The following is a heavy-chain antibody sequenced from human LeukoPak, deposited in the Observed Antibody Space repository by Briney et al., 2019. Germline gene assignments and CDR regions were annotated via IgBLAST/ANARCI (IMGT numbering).Heavy chain of an antibody. CDR2: INSVGSST. CDR3: ARAYYYGSGSYYAQNWFDP. CDR1: GFTFSSYW. J-gene: IGHJ5*02. V-gene: IGHV3-74*01. D-gene: IGHD3-10*01. Sequence: GGSLRLSCAASGFTFSSYWMHWVRQAPGKGLVWVSRINSVGSSTSYADSVKGRFTISRDNAKNTLYLQMNSLRAEDTAVYYCARAYYYGSGSYYAQNWFDPWGQGTLVTVSS.